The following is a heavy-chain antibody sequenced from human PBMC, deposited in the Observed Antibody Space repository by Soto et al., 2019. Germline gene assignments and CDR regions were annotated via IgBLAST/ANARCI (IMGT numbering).Heavy chain of an antibody. CDR2: ISAYNGNT. J-gene: IGHJ6*01. Sequence: ASVKVSCKSSGYTFTSYGISWVRQAPGQGLEWMGWISAYNGNTNYAQKLQGRVTMTTDTSTSTAYMELRSLRSDDTAVYYCARDGHGDYVWGRYSGYYYGMDVWGQGTTVTVSS. CDR1: GYTFTSYG. CDR3: ARDGHGDYVWGRYSGYYYGMDV. V-gene: IGHV1-18*01. D-gene: IGHD3-16*01.